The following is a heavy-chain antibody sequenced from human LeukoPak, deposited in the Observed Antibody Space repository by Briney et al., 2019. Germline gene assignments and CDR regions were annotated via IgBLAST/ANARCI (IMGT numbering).Heavy chain of an antibody. D-gene: IGHD3-9*01. CDR2: ISASGGTT. V-gene: IGHV3-23*01. CDR1: GFTFSNYA. J-gene: IGHJ5*02. Sequence: GGSLRLSCAASGFTFSNYAMSWVRQAPGKGLEWVSAISASGGTTYYADSVKGRFTISRDNSKNTLYLQMNSLRAEDTAVYYCAKKGDYDILTGQKDWFDPWGQGTLVTVPS. CDR3: AKKGDYDILTGQKDWFDP.